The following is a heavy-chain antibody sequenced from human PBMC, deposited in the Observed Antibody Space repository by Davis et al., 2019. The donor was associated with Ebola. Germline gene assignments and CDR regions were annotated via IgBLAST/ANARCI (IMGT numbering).Heavy chain of an antibody. CDR1: GFTFSSYS. CDR2: ISSSSSYI. CDR3: AREGYGDYDY. D-gene: IGHD4-17*01. V-gene: IGHV3-21*01. Sequence: GESLKISCAASGFTFSSYSMNWVRQAPGKGLAWVSSISSSSSYIYYADSVKGRFTISRDNAKKSLYLQMNSLRAEDTAVYYCAREGYGDYDYWGQGTLVTVSP. J-gene: IGHJ4*02.